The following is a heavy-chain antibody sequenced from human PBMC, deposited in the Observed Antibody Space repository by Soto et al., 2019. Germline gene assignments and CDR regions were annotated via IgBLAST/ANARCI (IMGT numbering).Heavy chain of an antibody. CDR2: ISSTGKNI. Sequence: QVRLVESGGDLVKPGESPRLSCVASGFTFIDYYMNWVRQAPGKGLEWVSYISSTGKNIYYSDSVKGRFIVSRDNAKNSLFLQMNSLTVDDTAIYYCGRSHGAGSYWGRGTRVTVSS. CDR1: GFTFIDYY. CDR3: GRSHGAGSY. V-gene: IGHV3-11*01. D-gene: IGHD4-17*01. J-gene: IGHJ4*02.